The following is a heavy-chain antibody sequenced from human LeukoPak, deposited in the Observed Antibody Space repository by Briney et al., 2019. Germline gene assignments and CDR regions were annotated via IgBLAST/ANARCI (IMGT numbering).Heavy chain of an antibody. J-gene: IGHJ4*02. CDR3: ARTVAGTNDY. D-gene: IGHD6-19*01. CDR2: IYDSGTT. V-gene: IGHV4-59*01. CDR1: GSSISSWY. Sequence: SETLSLTCTVSGSSISSWYWSWIRQPPGKGLEWIGYIYDSGTTKYNPSLKSRVTISIDTSKNQFSLKLSSVTAEDTAVYYCARTVAGTNDYWGQGTLVTVSS.